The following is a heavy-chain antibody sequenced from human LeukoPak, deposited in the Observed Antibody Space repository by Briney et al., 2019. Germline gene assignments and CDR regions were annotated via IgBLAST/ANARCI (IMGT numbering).Heavy chain of an antibody. CDR2: INWSSKMV. CDR1: GFDFGNYA. J-gene: IGHJ4*02. D-gene: IGHD5-24*01. V-gene: IGHV3-9*01. Sequence: GGSLRLSCAASGFDFGNYAMHWVRQAPGKGLQWVSGINWSSKMVAYAASVKGRFTISRDNAKNSLYLQMNSLTSEDTAFYFCTKGSLEMATVDFEFWGQGTLVTVSS. CDR3: TKGSLEMATVDFEF.